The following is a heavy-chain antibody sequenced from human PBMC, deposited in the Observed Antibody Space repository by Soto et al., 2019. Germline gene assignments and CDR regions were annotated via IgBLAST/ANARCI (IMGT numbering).Heavy chain of an antibody. D-gene: IGHD3-10*01. CDR3: AHRRRYVLLWFGEFI. CDR1: GGSFSGYY. Sequence: QVQLQQWGAGLLKPSETLSLTCAVYGGSFSGYYWSWIRQPPGKGLEWIGEINHSGSTNYNPSLKSRVTISVDTSKNQFSLKLSSVTAADTAVYYCAHRRRYVLLWFGEFIWGQGTMVTVSS. V-gene: IGHV4-34*01. J-gene: IGHJ3*02. CDR2: INHSGST.